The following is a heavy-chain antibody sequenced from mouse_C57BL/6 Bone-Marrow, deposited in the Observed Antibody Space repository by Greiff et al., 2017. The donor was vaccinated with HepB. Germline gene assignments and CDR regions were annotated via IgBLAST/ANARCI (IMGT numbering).Heavy chain of an antibody. CDR3: ARLLRSTDWYFDV. V-gene: IGHV1-26*01. J-gene: IGHJ1*03. CDR1: GYTFTDYY. Sequence: VQLQQSGPELVKPGASVKISCKASGYTFTDYYMNWVKQSHGKSLEWIGDINPNNGGTSYNQKFKGKATLTVDKSSSTAYMELRSLTSEDSAVYYCARLLRSTDWYFDVWGTGTTVTVSS. D-gene: IGHD1-1*01. CDR2: INPNNGGT.